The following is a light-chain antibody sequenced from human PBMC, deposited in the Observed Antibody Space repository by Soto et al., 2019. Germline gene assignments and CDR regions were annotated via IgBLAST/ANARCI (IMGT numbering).Light chain of an antibody. J-gene: IGLJ1*01. Sequence: QCWLPHPASVSWSPGHSLTISCTGTSIDIAPYNYVSWYQQHPGKAPKLIIYEVSYRPSGISNRFSGSKSGNTASLTISGLQAEDQADYYCSSYTSSNTYVFGTGTKVTVL. CDR1: SIDIAPYNY. CDR2: EVS. V-gene: IGLV2-14*01. CDR3: SSYTSSNTYV.